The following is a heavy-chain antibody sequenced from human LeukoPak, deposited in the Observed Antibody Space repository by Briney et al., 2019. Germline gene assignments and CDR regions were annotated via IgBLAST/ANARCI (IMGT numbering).Heavy chain of an antibody. CDR2: IKQDGSEK. D-gene: IGHD6-13*01. J-gene: IGHJ6*03. CDR3: ARVISSWYLYYYMDV. CDR1: GFTFSSYW. Sequence: PGGSLRLSCAASGFTFSSYWMSWVRQSPGKGLEWVANIKQDGSEKYYVDSVKGRFTISRDNAKNSLYLQMNSLRAEDTAVYYCARVISSWYLYYYMDVWGKGTTVTVSS. V-gene: IGHV3-7*01.